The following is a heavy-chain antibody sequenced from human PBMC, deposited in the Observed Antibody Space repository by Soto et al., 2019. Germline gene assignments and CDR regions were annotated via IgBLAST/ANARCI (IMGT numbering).Heavy chain of an antibody. J-gene: IGHJ6*02. V-gene: IGHV4-39*01. CDR1: GGPISSSSCR. D-gene: IGHD6-25*01. CDR3: SRQPYTSGWYGMDV. CDR2: IYYSGSA. Sequence: QLLESGPGLVKPSETLSLTCTVSGGPISSSSCRWGWIRQPPGKGLEWIGTIYYSGSAYYTPSLKSRVTISVDTSTNQFSLNLSSVTAADTAVYYCSRQPYTSGWYGMDVWGQGTTVTVSS.